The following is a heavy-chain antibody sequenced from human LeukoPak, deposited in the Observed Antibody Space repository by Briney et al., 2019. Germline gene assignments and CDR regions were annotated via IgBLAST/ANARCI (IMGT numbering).Heavy chain of an antibody. Sequence: GGSLRLSCAASGFTFSSYSMNWVRQAPGKGLEWVSSISSSSSYIYYADSVKGRFTISRDNAKNSLYLQMNSLRAEDTAVYYCAVYCSGGSCYSHDAFDIWGQGTMVTVSS. CDR3: AVYCSGGSCYSHDAFDI. CDR1: GFTFSSYS. J-gene: IGHJ3*02. CDR2: ISSSSSYI. D-gene: IGHD2-15*01. V-gene: IGHV3-21*01.